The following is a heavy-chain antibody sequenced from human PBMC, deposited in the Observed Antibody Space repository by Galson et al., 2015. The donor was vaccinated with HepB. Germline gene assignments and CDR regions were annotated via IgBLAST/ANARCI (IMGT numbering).Heavy chain of an antibody. Sequence: SLRLSCAASGFTFSSYGMHWVRQAPGKGLEWVAVISYDGSNKYYADSVKGRFTISRDNSKNTLYLQMNSLRAEDTAVYYCAKDAIVATIRGWFDPWGQGTLVTVSS. D-gene: IGHD5-12*01. CDR2: ISYDGSNK. CDR1: GFTFSSYG. CDR3: AKDAIVATIRGWFDP. J-gene: IGHJ5*02. V-gene: IGHV3-30*18.